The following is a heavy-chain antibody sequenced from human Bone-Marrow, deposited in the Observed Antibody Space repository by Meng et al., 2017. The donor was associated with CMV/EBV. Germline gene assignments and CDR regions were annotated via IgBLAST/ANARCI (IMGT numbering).Heavy chain of an antibody. D-gene: IGHD2-15*01. J-gene: IGHJ4*02. Sequence: GGSLRLSCAASGFTFSSYEMNWVRQAPGKGLEWVSYISSSGSTIYHADSVKGRFTISRDNAKNSLYLQMNSLRAEDTAVYYCARDWRYCSGGSCYWGQGTLVTVSS. CDR2: ISSSGSTI. CDR1: GFTFSSYE. V-gene: IGHV3-48*03. CDR3: ARDWRYCSGGSCY.